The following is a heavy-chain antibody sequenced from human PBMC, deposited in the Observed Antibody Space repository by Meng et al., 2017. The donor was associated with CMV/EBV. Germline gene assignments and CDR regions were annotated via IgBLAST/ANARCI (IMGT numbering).Heavy chain of an antibody. CDR3: ARAGVPG. Sequence: ASVKVSCKASGYTFTGYYMHWVRQVPGQGLEWMGCINPNSGGTRYAQKFQGRVTMTRDTSINTGYMELSRLRLDDTAIYYCARAGVPGWGQGTLVTVSS. V-gene: IGHV1-2*02. J-gene: IGHJ4*02. D-gene: IGHD2-8*01. CDR2: INPNSGGT. CDR1: GYTFTGYY.